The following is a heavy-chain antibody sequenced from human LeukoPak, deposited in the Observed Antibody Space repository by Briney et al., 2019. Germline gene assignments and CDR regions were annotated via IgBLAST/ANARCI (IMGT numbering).Heavy chain of an antibody. D-gene: IGHD3-22*01. V-gene: IGHV1-69*06. Sequence: ASVKVSCKASGYTFTSYYMHWVRQAPGQGLEWMGGIIPIFGTANYAQKFQGRVTITADKSTSTAYMELSSLRSEDTAVYYCARGYYDSSGYYWGQGTLVTVSS. CDR1: GYTFTSYY. CDR3: ARGYYDSSGYY. CDR2: IIPIFGTA. J-gene: IGHJ4*02.